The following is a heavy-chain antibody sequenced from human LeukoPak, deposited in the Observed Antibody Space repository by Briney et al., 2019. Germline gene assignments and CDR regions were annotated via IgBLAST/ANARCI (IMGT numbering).Heavy chain of an antibody. CDR2: INPSGGT. V-gene: IGHV4-34*01. J-gene: IGHJ6*02. CDR1: GGSFSGHY. CDR3: ARQQWLLFGYYGMDV. Sequence: LETLSLTCAAYGGSFSGHYWSWIRQPPGKGLEWIGEINPSGGTNYNPSLKSRVTISVDTSKNQFSLKLSSVTAADTAVYYCARQQWLLFGYYGMDVWGQGTTVTVSS. D-gene: IGHD3-3*01.